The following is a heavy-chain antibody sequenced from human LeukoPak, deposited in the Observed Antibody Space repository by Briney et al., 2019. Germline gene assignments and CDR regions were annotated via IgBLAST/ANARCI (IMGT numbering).Heavy chain of an antibody. Sequence: GGSLRLSCAASGFTFSDYHMTWIRQAPGKGLEWVSFISSTSSTIHYADSVKGRFTISRDNAKNSLYLQMNSLRAEDTAVYYCARDDHGWFDPWGQGTLVTVSS. V-gene: IGHV3-11*01. CDR3: ARDDHGWFDP. CDR2: ISSTSSTI. CDR1: GFTFSDYH. J-gene: IGHJ5*02.